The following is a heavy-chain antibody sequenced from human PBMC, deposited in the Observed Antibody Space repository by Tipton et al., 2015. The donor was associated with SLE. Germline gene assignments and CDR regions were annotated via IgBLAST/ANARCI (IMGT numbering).Heavy chain of an antibody. CDR2: INHSGST. D-gene: IGHD6-19*01. CDR1: GGSTSNYY. Sequence: TLSLTCTVSGGSTSNYYWSWIRQPPGKGLEWIGEINHSGSTNYNPSLKSRVTISVDTSKNQFSLKLSSVTAADTAVYYCARGRDFKEAVAGRGWFDPWGQGTLVTVSS. CDR3: ARGRDFKEAVAGRGWFDP. J-gene: IGHJ5*02. V-gene: IGHV4-34*01.